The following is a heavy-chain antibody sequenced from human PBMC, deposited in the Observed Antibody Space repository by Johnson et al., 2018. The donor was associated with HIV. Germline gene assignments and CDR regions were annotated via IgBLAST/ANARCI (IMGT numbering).Heavy chain of an antibody. V-gene: IGHV3-30*18. CDR2: ISYDGSNK. CDR1: GFTFSSYG. CDR3: AKDQSLLAAPPDAFDI. D-gene: IGHD6-6*01. J-gene: IGHJ3*02. Sequence: VQLLESGGGVVQPGRSLRLSCSASGFTFSSYGMHWVRQAPGKGLEWVAVISYDGSNKYYADSVKARFTISRDNSKNTLYLQMNSLRAEETAVYYCAKDQSLLAAPPDAFDIWGQGTMVTVSS.